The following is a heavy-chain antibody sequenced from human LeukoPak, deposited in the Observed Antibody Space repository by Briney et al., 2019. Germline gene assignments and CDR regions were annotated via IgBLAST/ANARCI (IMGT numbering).Heavy chain of an antibody. Sequence: ASVKVSCKASGYTFTSYYMHWVRQAPGQGLEWMGIINPSGGSTSYAQKFQGRVTMTRDMSTSTVYMELSSLRSEDTAVYYCARGDHSTDYYDSSGYYNWGQGTLVTVSS. CDR1: GYTFTSYY. D-gene: IGHD3-22*01. CDR3: ARGDHSTDYYDSSGYYN. CDR2: INPSGGST. J-gene: IGHJ4*02. V-gene: IGHV1-46*01.